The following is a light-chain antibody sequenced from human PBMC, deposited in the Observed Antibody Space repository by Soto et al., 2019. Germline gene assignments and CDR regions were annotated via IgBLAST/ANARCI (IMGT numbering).Light chain of an antibody. CDR1: SSDVGGYNY. CDR2: EVS. J-gene: IGLJ2*01. CDR3: SSYAGSNNWAV. V-gene: IGLV2-8*01. Sequence: QSALTQPPSASGSPGQSVTISCTGTSSDVGGYNYVSWYQQHPGKAPKLMIYEVSKRPSGVPDRFSGSKSGNTATLTVSGLQAEDEAEYNCSSYAGSNNWAVFVRGTKLT.